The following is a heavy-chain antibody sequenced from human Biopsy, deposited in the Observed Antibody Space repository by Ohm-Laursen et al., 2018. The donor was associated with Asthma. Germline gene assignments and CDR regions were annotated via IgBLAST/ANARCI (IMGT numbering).Heavy chain of an antibody. Sequence: TLSLTCGVYRGSLRVYVWSWIRQPPGKGLEWIGESNQGGSPTFNPSLKSRVSISLDTSKNQFSLSLTSVTAADTAVYYCVRTIYGHDGFDPWGQGTLVTVSS. CDR3: VRTIYGHDGFDP. D-gene: IGHD4-17*01. V-gene: IGHV4-34*09. CDR2: SNQGGSP. CDR1: RGSLRVYV. J-gene: IGHJ5*02.